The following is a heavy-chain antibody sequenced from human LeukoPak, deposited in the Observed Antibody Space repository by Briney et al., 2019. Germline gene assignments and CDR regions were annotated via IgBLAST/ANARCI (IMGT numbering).Heavy chain of an antibody. J-gene: IGHJ4*02. CDR3: AKSLVQPLLREDY. V-gene: IGHV3-23*01. CDR2: ISGSGGST. D-gene: IGHD2-15*01. CDR1: GFTFSSYG. Sequence: GGTLRLSCAASGFTFSSYGMSWVRQAPGKGLEWVSAISGSGGSTYYADSVKGRFTISRDNSKNTLYLQMNSLRAEDTAVYYCAKSLVQPLLREDYWGQGTLVTVSS.